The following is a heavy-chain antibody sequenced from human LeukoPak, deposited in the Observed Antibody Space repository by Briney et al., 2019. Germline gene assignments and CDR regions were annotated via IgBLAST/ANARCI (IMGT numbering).Heavy chain of an antibody. J-gene: IGHJ4*02. CDR3: ARNRDGYNSFDY. CDR2: INHSGST. CDR1: GFTFGDYA. Sequence: LRLSCTASGFTFGDYAMSWIRQPPGKGLEWIGEINHSGSTNYNPSLKSRVTISVDTSKNHFSLKLSSVTAADTAVYYCARNRDGYNSFDYWGQGTLVTVSS. V-gene: IGHV4-34*01. D-gene: IGHD5-24*01.